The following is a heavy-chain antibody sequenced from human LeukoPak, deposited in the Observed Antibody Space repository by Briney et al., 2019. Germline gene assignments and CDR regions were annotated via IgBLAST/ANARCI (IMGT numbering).Heavy chain of an antibody. V-gene: IGHV1-69-2*01. CDR3: ALILTASTSRFDP. D-gene: IGHD3-9*01. CDR1: GYTFTDYY. Sequence: ASVKISCKVSGYTFTDYYMHWVQQAPGKGLEWMGLVDPEDGETIYAEKFQGRVTITTDTSTDTAYMELSSLRSEDTAVYYCALILTASTSRFDPWGQGTLVTVSS. J-gene: IGHJ5*02. CDR2: VDPEDGET.